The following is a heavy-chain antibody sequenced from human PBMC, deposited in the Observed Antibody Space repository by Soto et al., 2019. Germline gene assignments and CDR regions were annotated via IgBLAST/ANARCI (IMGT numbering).Heavy chain of an antibody. J-gene: IGHJ4*02. CDR3: ARQARMGYRSQVSFDS. Sequence: QVQLVESGGDVVQPGRSLRLSCAASGFTFSFYAVHWVRQAPGKGLEWVAVISYNGRNKHYVDSVQGRFTISRDNSQATLYLQMDSLRPDDTAVYYCARQARMGYRSQVSFDSWGQGPLVTVSS. CDR1: GFTFSFYA. CDR2: ISYNGRNK. D-gene: IGHD6-13*01. V-gene: IGHV3-30*04.